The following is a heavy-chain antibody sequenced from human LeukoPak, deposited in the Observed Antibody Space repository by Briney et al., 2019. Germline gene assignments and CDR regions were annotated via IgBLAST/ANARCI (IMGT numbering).Heavy chain of an antibody. D-gene: IGHD6-19*01. V-gene: IGHV3-23*01. CDR1: GFTFSSYA. CDR2: ISGSGGST. J-gene: IGHJ4*02. Sequence: GGSLGLSCAASGFTFSSYAMSWVRQAPGKGLEWVSAISGSGGSTYYADSVKGRFTISRDNSKNTLYLQMNSLRAEDTAVYYCAKDRLSSGWFFFDYWGQGTLVTVSS. CDR3: AKDRLSSGWFFFDY.